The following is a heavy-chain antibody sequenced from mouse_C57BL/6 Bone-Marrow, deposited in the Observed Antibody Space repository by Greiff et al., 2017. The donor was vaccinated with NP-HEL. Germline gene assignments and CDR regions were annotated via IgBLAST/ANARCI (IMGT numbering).Heavy chain of an antibody. D-gene: IGHD2-2*01. Sequence: QLQQPGAELVKPGASVKMSCKASGYTFTSYWITWVKQRPGQGLEWIGDIYPGSGSTNYNEKFKSKATLTVDTSSSTAYMQLSSLTSEDSAVYYCAREGGYLPYFDYWGQGTTLTVSS. CDR3: AREGGYLPYFDY. CDR1: GYTFTSYW. V-gene: IGHV1-55*01. J-gene: IGHJ2*01. CDR2: IYPGSGST.